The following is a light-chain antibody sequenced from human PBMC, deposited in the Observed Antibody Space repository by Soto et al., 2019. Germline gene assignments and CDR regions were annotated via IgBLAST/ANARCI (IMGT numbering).Light chain of an antibody. V-gene: IGKV3-11*01. CDR3: QQRRKWPLT. CDR1: ESISSY. Sequence: EIVLTQSPATLSLSPGERATLSCRASESISSYLAWYQQRPGQAPSLLIYDASNRATGIPARFSGSGSGTDFTLTIDNLEPEDFAVYYCQQRRKWPLTFGGGTKVEI. J-gene: IGKJ4*01. CDR2: DAS.